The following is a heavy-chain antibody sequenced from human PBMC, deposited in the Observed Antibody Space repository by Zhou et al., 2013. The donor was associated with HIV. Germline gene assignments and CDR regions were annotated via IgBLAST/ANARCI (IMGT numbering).Heavy chain of an antibody. CDR3: ARDEEHCSGGSCYDYQPFDY. Sequence: QMQLVQSGPEVKKPGTSVKVSCKASGFTFTSSAMQWVRQARGQRLEWIGWIVVGSGNTNYAQKFQERVTITRDMSTSTVYMELRSLRSDDTAVYYCARDEEHCSGGSCYDYQPFDYWGQGTLVTVSS. D-gene: IGHD2-15*01. CDR1: GFTFTSSA. J-gene: IGHJ4*02. CDR2: IVVGSGNT. V-gene: IGHV1-58*02.